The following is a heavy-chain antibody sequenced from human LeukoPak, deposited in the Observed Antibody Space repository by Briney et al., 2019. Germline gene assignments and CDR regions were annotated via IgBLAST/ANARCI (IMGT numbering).Heavy chain of an antibody. CDR1: GGSISSYY. Sequence: SETLSLTCTVSGGSISSYYWSWIRQPPGKGLEWIGYIYYSGSTNYNPSLKSRVTISVDTSKNQFSLKLSSVTAADTAVYYCARDGASSLITGTTGAFDIWGQGTMVTVSS. V-gene: IGHV4-59*01. J-gene: IGHJ3*02. D-gene: IGHD1-14*01. CDR2: IYYSGST. CDR3: ARDGASSLITGTTGAFDI.